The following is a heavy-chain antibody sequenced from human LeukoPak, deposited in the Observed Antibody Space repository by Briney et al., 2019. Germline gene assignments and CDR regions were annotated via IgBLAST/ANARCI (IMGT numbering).Heavy chain of an antibody. J-gene: IGHJ4*02. Sequence: SETLSLTCTVSGGSISSGSYYWGWIRQPPGKGLEWIGSIYYSGSTYYNPSLKSRVTISVDTSKNQFSLKLSSVTAADTAMYYCARLRAVAGTYFDYWGQGTLVTVSS. CDR3: ARLRAVAGTYFDY. D-gene: IGHD6-19*01. V-gene: IGHV4-39*01. CDR2: IYYSGST. CDR1: GGSISSGSYY.